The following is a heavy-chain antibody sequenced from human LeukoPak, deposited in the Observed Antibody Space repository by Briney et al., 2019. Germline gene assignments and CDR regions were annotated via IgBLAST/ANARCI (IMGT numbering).Heavy chain of an antibody. V-gene: IGHV3-13*01. CDR2: IGTAGDT. D-gene: IGHD3-10*01. Sequence: PGGSLRLSCAASGFTFSSYDMHWVRQATGKGLEWVSAIGTAGDTYYPGSVKGRFTISRENAKNSLYLQMNSLIAGDTAVYYCARGPMVRGVHYYYYGMDVWGQGTTVTVSS. J-gene: IGHJ6*02. CDR3: ARGPMVRGVHYYYYGMDV. CDR1: GFTFSSYD.